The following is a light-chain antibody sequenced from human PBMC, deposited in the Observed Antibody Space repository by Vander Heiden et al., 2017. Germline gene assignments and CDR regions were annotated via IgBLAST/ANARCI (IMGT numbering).Light chain of an antibody. V-gene: IGLV6-57*02. Sequence: NLMLTPPHSVSESPGKTVTISCTGSSGRIASNYVQWYQQRPGSAPTTVIYDDYQRPSGVPDRFSASIDSSSNSASLTISGLKTEDEADYYCQSYDSTNVVFGGGTKLTVL. CDR3: QSYDSTNVV. CDR1: SGRIASNY. CDR2: DDY. J-gene: IGLJ2*01.